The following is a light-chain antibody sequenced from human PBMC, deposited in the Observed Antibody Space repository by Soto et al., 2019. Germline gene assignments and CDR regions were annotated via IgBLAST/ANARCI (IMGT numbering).Light chain of an antibody. V-gene: IGKV3-20*01. Sequence: EIVLTQAPVTLSLSPGERATLSCRASQSVSSSYLAWYQQKPGQAPRLLIYGASSRATGIPDRFSGSGSGTDFTLTISRLEPEDFAVYYCKQYGSSYNFGQGTKVDIK. CDR3: KQYGSSYN. CDR2: GAS. CDR1: QSVSSSY. J-gene: IGKJ2*01.